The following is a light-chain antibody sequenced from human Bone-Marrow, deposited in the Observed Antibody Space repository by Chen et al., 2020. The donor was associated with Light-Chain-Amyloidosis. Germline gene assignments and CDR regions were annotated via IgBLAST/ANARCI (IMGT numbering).Light chain of an antibody. CDR1: DLPTKY. J-gene: IGLJ2*01. V-gene: IGLV3-25*03. CDR2: RDT. CDR3: QAADSSGTYEVI. Sequence: SYELTQPPSVSVSPGQTARITCSGDDLPTKYAYWYQQKPGQAPVLVIHRDTERPSGISERFSGSSSGTTATLTIRGVQAEAEADYHCQAADSSGTYEVIVGGGTKLSVL.